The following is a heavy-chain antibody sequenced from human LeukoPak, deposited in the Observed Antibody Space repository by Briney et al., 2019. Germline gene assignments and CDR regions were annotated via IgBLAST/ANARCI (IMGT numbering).Heavy chain of an antibody. D-gene: IGHD5-12*01. CDR2: ISSSGRTI. CDR1: GLTFRYYY. V-gene: IGHV3-11*04. Sequence: PGGSLRLSCGAWGLTFRYYYMSWIRQAPGKGLEWGSYISSSGRTIYYADSVKGRFTISRDNAKNSLYLQMNSLRAEDTAVYYCARDQYSGYDSLLDYWGQGTLVTVSS. CDR3: ARDQYSGYDSLLDY. J-gene: IGHJ4*02.